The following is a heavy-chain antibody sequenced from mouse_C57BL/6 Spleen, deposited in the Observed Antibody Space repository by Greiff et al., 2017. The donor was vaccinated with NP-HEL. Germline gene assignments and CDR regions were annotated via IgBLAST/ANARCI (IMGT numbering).Heavy chain of an antibody. CDR2: IHPNSGST. CDR1: GYTFTSYW. Sequence: QVQLQQPGAELVKPGASVKLSCKASGYTFTSYWMHWVKQRPGQGLEWIGMIHPNSGSTNYNEKFKSKATLTVDKSSSTAYMQLSSLTSEDSAVYYCARVSIYYDYDGPFNYFDDWGQGTTLTVSS. CDR3: ARVSIYYDYDGPFNYFDD. D-gene: IGHD2-4*01. V-gene: IGHV1-64*01. J-gene: IGHJ2*01.